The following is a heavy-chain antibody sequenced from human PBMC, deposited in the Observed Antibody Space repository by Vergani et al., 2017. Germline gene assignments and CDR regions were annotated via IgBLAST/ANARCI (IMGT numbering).Heavy chain of an antibody. CDR3: ARGVRDSKYRHNGFGP. CDR2: MNPKSGNT. D-gene: IGHD2-21*02. J-gene: IGHJ5*02. V-gene: IGHV1-8*01. Sequence: QEQLVQSGAEVRKPGASVKVSCKASGYNFTSFDINWVRLATGQGLEWMGWMNPKSGNTAYAAKFQGRITMTRDSSTDTAYMEMKSLRSEDTAIYFCARGVRDSKYRHNGFGPWGQGTVVTVSS. CDR1: GYNFTSFD.